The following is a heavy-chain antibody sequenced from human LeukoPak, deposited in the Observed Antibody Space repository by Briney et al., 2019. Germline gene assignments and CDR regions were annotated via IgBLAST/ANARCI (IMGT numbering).Heavy chain of an antibody. CDR3: AKATVRGVHPLDY. D-gene: IGHD3-10*01. V-gene: IGHV3-30*02. CDR1: GFTFSSYG. Sequence: PGGSLRLSCAASGFTFSSYGMHWARQAPGKGLEWVAFIRYDGSNKYYADSVKGRFTISRDNSKNTPYLQMNSLRAEDTAVYYCAKATVRGVHPLDYWGQGTLVTVSS. J-gene: IGHJ4*02. CDR2: IRYDGSNK.